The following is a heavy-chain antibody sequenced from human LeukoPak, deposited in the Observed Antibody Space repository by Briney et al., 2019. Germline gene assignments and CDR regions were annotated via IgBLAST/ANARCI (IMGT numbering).Heavy chain of an antibody. CDR2: IIPIFGTA. D-gene: IGHD7-27*01. Sequence: SVKVSCKASGGTFSSYAISWVRQAPGQGLEWMGGIIPIFGTANYAQKFQGRVTITADESTSTAYMELSSLRSEDTAVYYCARNDWGAYYFDYWGQATLVTVSS. J-gene: IGHJ4*02. CDR1: GGTFSSYA. V-gene: IGHV1-69*13. CDR3: ARNDWGAYYFDY.